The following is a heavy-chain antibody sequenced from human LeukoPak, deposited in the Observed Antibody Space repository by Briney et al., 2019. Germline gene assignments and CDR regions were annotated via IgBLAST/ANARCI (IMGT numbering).Heavy chain of an antibody. Sequence: SGPALVKSTQTLTLTFTFSGFSLSTSGMCVSWIRQPPGRALEWLAPIDWDGDKYYNTSLKTRLTISKDTSKNQVVLTMTNMDPVDTATYYCARDQYDSRGYAGEFDYWGQGTLVTVSS. J-gene: IGHJ4*02. CDR1: GFSLSTSGMC. CDR3: ARDQYDSRGYAGEFDY. V-gene: IGHV2-70*01. D-gene: IGHD3-22*01. CDR2: IDWDGDK.